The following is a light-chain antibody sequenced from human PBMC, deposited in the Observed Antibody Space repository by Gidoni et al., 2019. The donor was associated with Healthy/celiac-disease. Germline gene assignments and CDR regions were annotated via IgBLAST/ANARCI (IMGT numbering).Light chain of an antibody. CDR3: NARDSSGNHQV. CDR2: GKN. CDR1: SLRSYD. V-gene: IGLV3-19*01. J-gene: IGLJ2*01. Sequence: SSELTLAPAVSVALGQTVRITCPGDSLRSYDASWYQQKPGQAPVLVIYGKNNRPSGIPDRFSGSSSGNTAALTITGAQAEDEADDYCNARDSSGNHQVFGGGTKLTVL.